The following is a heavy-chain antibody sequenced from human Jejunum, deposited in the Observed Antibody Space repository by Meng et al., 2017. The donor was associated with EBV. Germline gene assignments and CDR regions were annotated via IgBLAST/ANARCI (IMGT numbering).Heavy chain of an antibody. CDR3: ARDRDMVQDY. D-gene: IGHD4/OR15-4a*01. V-gene: IGHV1-18*04. Sequence: QVTLLQSGAESKKPGASVNVSFKASGYTFITNGISWVRQAPGQGLEWMGWISAYSGNTNYAQKFRGRVTMTTDTSTRTAYMELRSLRSDDTAVYYCARDRDMVQDYWGQGTLVTVSS. J-gene: IGHJ4*02. CDR1: GYTFITNG. CDR2: ISAYSGNT.